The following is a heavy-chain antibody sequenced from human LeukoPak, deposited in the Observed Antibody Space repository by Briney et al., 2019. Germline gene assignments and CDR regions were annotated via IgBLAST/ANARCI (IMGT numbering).Heavy chain of an antibody. CDR3: ARGLGCTNGVCYNY. D-gene: IGHD2-8*01. Sequence: ASVKVSCKASGYTFTSYDINWVRQATGQGLEWMGWMNPNSGNTGYAQKFQGRVTMTRNTSISTAYMELSSLRSEDTAVYYCARGLGCTNGVCYNYWGQGTLVTASS. CDR2: MNPNSGNT. V-gene: IGHV1-8*01. CDR1: GYTFTSYD. J-gene: IGHJ4*02.